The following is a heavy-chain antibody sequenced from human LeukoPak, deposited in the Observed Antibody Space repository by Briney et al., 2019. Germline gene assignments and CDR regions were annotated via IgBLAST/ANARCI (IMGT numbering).Heavy chain of an antibody. D-gene: IGHD5-12*01. CDR1: GFTFSGHR. J-gene: IGHJ4*02. CDR2: ISSDGSST. Sequence: PGGSLRLSCAAGGFTFSGHRMHWVRQAPGKGLVWVSGISSDGSSTNYADSVKGRFTISRDNAKNTLYLQMNSLSTEDTAVYYCARDLAASGYDGEFDNWGQGTLVTVSS. V-gene: IGHV3-74*01. CDR3: ARDLAASGYDGEFDN.